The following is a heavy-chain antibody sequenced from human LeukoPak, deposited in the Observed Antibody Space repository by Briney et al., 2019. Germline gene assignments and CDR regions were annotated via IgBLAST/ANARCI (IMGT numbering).Heavy chain of an antibody. CDR2: ISSSGSTI. CDR3: ARDLDYYDSSGQFTHFDY. D-gene: IGHD3-22*01. V-gene: IGHV3-11*01. CDR1: GFTFSDYY. J-gene: IGHJ4*02. Sequence: PGGSLRLSCAASGFTFSDYYMSWIRQAPGKGLEWVSYISSSGSTIYYADSVKGRFTISRDNAKNSLYLQMNSLRAEDTAVYYCARDLDYYDSSGQFTHFDYWGQGTLVTVSS.